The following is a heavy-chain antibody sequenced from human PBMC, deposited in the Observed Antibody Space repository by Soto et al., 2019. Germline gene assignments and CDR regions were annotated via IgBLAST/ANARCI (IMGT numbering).Heavy chain of an antibody. D-gene: IGHD1-26*01. Sequence: LRLSCAASGFTFSTCAINWVRQAPGKGLEWVSAISGSGASTYYADSVKGRFSISRDNSKNTLYLQMNSLRAEDTAVYYCAKGIIVGAGDAFDIWGQGTMVTVSS. CDR3: AKGIIVGAGDAFDI. V-gene: IGHV3-23*01. CDR2: ISGSGAST. CDR1: GFTFSTCA. J-gene: IGHJ3*02.